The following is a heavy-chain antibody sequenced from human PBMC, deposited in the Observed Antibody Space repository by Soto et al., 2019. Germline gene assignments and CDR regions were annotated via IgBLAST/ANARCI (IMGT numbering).Heavy chain of an antibody. CDR1: GCDFSRDW. CDR2: VYTRDSDA. J-gene: IGHJ1*01. CDR3: ARQFCTTTDCPIYFEN. V-gene: IGHV5-51*01. D-gene: IGHD2-8*01. Sequence: PGESLKISCETSGCDFSRDWIGWVRQRPGKGLEWVGMVYTRDSDARYYLSFRGHVSISADESLSTAYLQWTSLEASDTAIYYCARQFCTTTDCPIYFENWDKGPPVTVSS.